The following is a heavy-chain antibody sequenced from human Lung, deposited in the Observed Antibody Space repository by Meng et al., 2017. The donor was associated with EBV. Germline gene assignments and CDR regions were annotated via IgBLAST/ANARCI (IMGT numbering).Heavy chain of an antibody. D-gene: IGHD3-22*01. CDR3: AREDSSGYSYYFDY. Sequence: GVEVKNPGSSVRVSCNASEGTFSSYPTSWVRQAPGQGLEWMGRIIPILGIANYAQKFQGRVTITADKSTSTAYMELSSLRSEDTAVYYCAREDSSGYSYYFDYWGQGTLVTVSS. CDR2: IIPILGIA. J-gene: IGHJ4*02. CDR1: EGTFSSYP. V-gene: IGHV1-69*04.